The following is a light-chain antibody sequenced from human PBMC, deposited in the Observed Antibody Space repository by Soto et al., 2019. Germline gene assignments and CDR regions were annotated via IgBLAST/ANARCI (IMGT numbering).Light chain of an antibody. CDR1: QDIYEN. V-gene: IGKV1-33*01. CDR3: QQYDKFPFT. Sequence: DIQMTQSPSSLSASVGDRVTITCQASQDIYENLTWYQQRPGKAPKFLIYGASNLEAGVPSRFRGRGSGTDFTLTISSLQPEDFATYYCQQYDKFPFTFGPGTKVDI. J-gene: IGKJ3*01. CDR2: GAS.